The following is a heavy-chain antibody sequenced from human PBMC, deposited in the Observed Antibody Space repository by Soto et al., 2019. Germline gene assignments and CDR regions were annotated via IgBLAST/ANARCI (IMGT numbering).Heavy chain of an antibody. CDR3: ATLLGSVTTFDY. CDR1: GFTFSTKY. Sequence: PGGSLRLSCAASGFTFSTKYISWVRQAPGKGLDWVATIWPDGSYKFVDSVKGRFTVSRDNAKGSLYLQMNSLRVEDTAVYYCATLLGSVTTFDYWGQGTLVTVSS. J-gene: IGHJ4*02. CDR2: IWPDGSYK. V-gene: IGHV3-7*01. D-gene: IGHD1-1*01.